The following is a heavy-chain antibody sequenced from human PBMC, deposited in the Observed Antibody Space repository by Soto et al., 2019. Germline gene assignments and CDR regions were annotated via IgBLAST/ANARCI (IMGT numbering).Heavy chain of an antibody. CDR1: GFTVSSNY. J-gene: IGHJ3*02. CDR3: AREGQPDAFDI. V-gene: IGHV3-66*01. D-gene: IGHD6-13*01. CDR2: IDSGGST. Sequence: RGSLRLSCAASGFTVSSNYMSWVRQAPGKGLEWVSVIDSGGSTYYADSVKGRFTISRDNSKNTLYLQMNSLRAEDTAVYYCAREGQPDAFDIWGQGTMVTVSS.